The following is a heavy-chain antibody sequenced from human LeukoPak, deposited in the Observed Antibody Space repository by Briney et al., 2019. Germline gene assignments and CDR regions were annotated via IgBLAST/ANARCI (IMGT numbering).Heavy chain of an antibody. V-gene: IGHV4-4*07. CDR1: SGFVSSYY. CDR3: ARDSGFFAS. CDR2: IYSSGST. J-gene: IGHJ4*02. Sequence: SETLSLTCTVSSGFVSSYYWSWIRQPAGKGLEWIGRIYSSGSTTYNPPLKSRVTMSVDTSKSQFSLKLNSVTAADTAVYYCARDSGFFASWGQGTLVTVSA. D-gene: IGHD3-10*01.